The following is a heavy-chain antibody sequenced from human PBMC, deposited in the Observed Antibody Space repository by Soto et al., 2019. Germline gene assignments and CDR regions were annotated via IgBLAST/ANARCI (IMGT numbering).Heavy chain of an antibody. CDR3: AREVQVHTPAFVY. CDR2: ISPMFGAA. D-gene: IGHD3-10*01. J-gene: IGHJ4*02. Sequence: QVQLVQSGAEMKKPGSPVKVSCQSSGGTFNTYAMNWVRQAPGQGPEWMGDISPMFGAANYAPKFRGRVTITADESTGTSYMQLSSLTSEDTALYFCAREVQVHTPAFVYWGQGTLVTVSS. V-gene: IGHV1-69*19. CDR1: GGTFNTYA.